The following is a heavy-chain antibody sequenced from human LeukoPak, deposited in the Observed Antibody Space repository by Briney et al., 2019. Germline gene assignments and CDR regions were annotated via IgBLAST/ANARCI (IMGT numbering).Heavy chain of an antibody. CDR2: INPNSGGT. Sequence: ASVKVSCKASGYTFTGYYIHWVRQAPGQGLEWMGWINPNSGGTKYEQKFQGRVTMTRDTSNTTAYMELSTLRSDDTAVYYCARDHWGGEFDYWGQGTLVTVSS. CDR3: ARDHWGGEFDY. V-gene: IGHV1-2*02. D-gene: IGHD3-10*01. CDR1: GYTFTGYY. J-gene: IGHJ4*02.